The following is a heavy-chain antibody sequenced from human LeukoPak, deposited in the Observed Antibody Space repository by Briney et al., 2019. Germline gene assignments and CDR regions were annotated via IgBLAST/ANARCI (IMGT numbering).Heavy chain of an antibody. CDR2: IYHSETP. V-gene: IGHV4-59*01. D-gene: IGHD4-17*01. J-gene: IGHJ4*02. CDR3: ARGGDYGDLRYFDY. CDR1: GGSISNYY. Sequence: SETLSLTCTVSGGSISNYYWSWIRQPPGKGLEWIGFIYHSETPTYNPSLKSRVTISLHTSKNQFSLKLSSVTAADTAVYYCARGGDYGDLRYFDYWGQGTLVTVSS.